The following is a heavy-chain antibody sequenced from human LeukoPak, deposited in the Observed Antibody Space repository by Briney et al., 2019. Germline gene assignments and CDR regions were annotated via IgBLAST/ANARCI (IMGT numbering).Heavy chain of an antibody. CDR2: ISAYNGNT. J-gene: IGHJ6*02. V-gene: IGHV1-18*01. Sequence: ASVKVSCKASGYTFTSYGISWVRQAPGQGLEWMGWISAYNGNTNYAQKLQGRVTMTTDTSTSTAYMELRSLRSDDTAGYYCARGDTGYCSSTSCYDYYYYGMDVWGQGTTVTVSS. D-gene: IGHD2-2*01. CDR1: GYTFTSYG. CDR3: ARGDTGYCSSTSCYDYYYYGMDV.